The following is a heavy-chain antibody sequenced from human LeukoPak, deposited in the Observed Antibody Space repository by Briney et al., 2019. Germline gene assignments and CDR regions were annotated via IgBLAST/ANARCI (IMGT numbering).Heavy chain of an antibody. D-gene: IGHD6-19*01. J-gene: IGHJ5*02. V-gene: IGHV3-23*01. CDR3: PKDYSSRWSRHH. Sequence: GGYLRLSFAASGFTFSSYARSWVRQAPGKGLEWVSDITGNSYYTYYADSGKGRFTISRDNSKNTLYLQMNSLLGEDTDVYVLPKDYSSRWSRHHWGQGTLVTVSS. CDR2: ITGNSYYT. CDR1: GFTFSSYA.